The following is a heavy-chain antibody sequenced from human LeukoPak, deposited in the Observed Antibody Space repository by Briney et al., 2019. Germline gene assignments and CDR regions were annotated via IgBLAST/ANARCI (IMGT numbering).Heavy chain of an antibody. Sequence: SETLSLTCAVYGGSFSGYYWSWIRQPPGKGLEWIGEINHNGSTNYNPSLKSRVTISVDTSKNQFSLKLSSVTAADTAVYYCALARTGNLYYWGQGTLVTVSS. CDR1: GGSFSGYY. D-gene: IGHD1-1*01. J-gene: IGHJ4*02. CDR3: ALARTGNLYY. V-gene: IGHV4-34*01. CDR2: INHNGST.